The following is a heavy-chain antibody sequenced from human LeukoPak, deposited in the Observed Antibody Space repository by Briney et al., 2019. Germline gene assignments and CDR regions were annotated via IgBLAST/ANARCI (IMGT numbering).Heavy chain of an antibody. D-gene: IGHD1-26*01. V-gene: IGHV1-18*01. Sequence: ASVKVSCKASGYTFTSYGISWVRQAPGQGLEWMGWISAYNGNTNYAQKLQGRVTMTTDTSTSTAYMELRSLRSDDTAVYYCARGVVTVGVSKIDYYYYMDVWGKGTTVTVSS. CDR3: ARGVVTVGVSKIDYYYYMDV. CDR1: GYTFTSYG. J-gene: IGHJ6*03. CDR2: ISAYNGNT.